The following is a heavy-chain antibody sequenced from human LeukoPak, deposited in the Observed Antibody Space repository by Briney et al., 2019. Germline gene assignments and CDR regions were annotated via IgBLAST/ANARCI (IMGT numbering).Heavy chain of an antibody. D-gene: IGHD6-13*01. J-gene: IGHJ3*02. V-gene: IGHV4-34*01. CDR2: INHSGST. Sequence: PSETLSLTCAVYGGSFSGYYWSWIRQPPGKGLEWIGEINHSGSTNYNPSLKSRVTISVDTSKNQFSLKLTSVTAADTAVYYCARDSGPISSWYVGEDAFDIWGQGTMVTVSS. CDR3: ARDSGPISSWYVGEDAFDI. CDR1: GGSFSGYY.